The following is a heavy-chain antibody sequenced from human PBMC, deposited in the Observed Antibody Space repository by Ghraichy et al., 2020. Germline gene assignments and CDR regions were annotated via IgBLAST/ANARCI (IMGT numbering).Heavy chain of an antibody. J-gene: IGHJ4*02. V-gene: IGHV3-33*01. CDR3: ARDGNYHSLDY. Sequence: LSLTCAASGFTFSSYGMHWVRQAPGKGLEWVAVTWFDGSNQYYADSVKGRFIISRDNSKSMLYLQVNSLRADDTAVYYCARDGNYHSLDYWGQGTLVTVSS. D-gene: IGHD1-7*01. CDR2: TWFDGSNQ. CDR1: GFTFSSYG.